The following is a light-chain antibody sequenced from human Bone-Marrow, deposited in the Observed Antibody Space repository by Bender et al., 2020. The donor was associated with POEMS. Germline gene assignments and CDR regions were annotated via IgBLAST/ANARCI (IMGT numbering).Light chain of an antibody. Sequence: SYVLTQPPSVSVAPGQTASITCGGDDIGSKSVHWYQQKAGQAPVLVLHDDSDRPSGIPERVSGSNSGNTATLTISGVEAGDEADYYCQVWDNRNDHRVFGTGTRVIV. J-gene: IGLJ1*01. CDR1: DIGSKS. CDR3: QVWDNRNDHRV. CDR2: DDS. V-gene: IGLV3-21*02.